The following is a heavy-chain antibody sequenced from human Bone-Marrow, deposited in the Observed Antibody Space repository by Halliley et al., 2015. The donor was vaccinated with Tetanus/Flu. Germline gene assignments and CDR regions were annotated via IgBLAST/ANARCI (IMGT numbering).Heavy chain of an antibody. Sequence: KGLGWVANIKQDGSEKYYVDFVKGRFPISRDNAKNSLYLQMNILRTEDTAVYYCARGLLYAFEMWGQGTMVTVSS. V-gene: IGHV3-7*03. CDR3: ARGLLYAFEM. J-gene: IGHJ3*02. CDR2: IKQDGSEK.